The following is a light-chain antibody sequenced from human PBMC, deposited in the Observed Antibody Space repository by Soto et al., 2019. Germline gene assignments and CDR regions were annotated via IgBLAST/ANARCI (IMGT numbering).Light chain of an antibody. V-gene: IGKV1-39*01. J-gene: IGKJ4*01. Sequence: DIQMTQSPSSLSASVGDRVTITCRASQSISSYLNWYQQKPGKAPKLLIYAASSLQSGVPSRFSGSGSGTDFTLTISRLQPEYFATYYCQQSYSTPPTFGGGTKVEIK. CDR1: QSISSY. CDR3: QQSYSTPPT. CDR2: AAS.